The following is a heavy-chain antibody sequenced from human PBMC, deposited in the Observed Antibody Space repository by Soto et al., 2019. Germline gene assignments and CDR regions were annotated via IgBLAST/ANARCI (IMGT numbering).Heavy chain of an antibody. D-gene: IGHD1-26*01. CDR2: IYYSGST. CDR1: GFSISSRSYY. Sequence: SETLSLTCTFSGFSISSRSYYLGWIRQPPGSGLDWIGSIYYSGSTYYNPSLKSRVTISVDTSKNQFSLKLSSVTAADTAVYYCARHSSATGWEFDDWGQGTPVTVS. CDR3: ARHSSATGWEFDD. J-gene: IGHJ4*02. V-gene: IGHV4-39*01.